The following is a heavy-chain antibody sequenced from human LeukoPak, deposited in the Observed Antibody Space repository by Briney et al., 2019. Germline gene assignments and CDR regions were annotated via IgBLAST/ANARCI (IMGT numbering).Heavy chain of an antibody. CDR2: ISGSGGAT. CDR1: GFTFNTYG. D-gene: IGHD1-26*01. Sequence: PGGSLRLSCAASGFTFNTYGMSWVRQDPGKGLEWVSGISGSGGATYYADSVTGRFTISRDNAKNSVYLQMNSLRVEDTAVYYCARDSGRYGYYMDVWGKGTTVTVSS. CDR3: ARDSGRYGYYMDV. V-gene: IGHV3-23*01. J-gene: IGHJ6*04.